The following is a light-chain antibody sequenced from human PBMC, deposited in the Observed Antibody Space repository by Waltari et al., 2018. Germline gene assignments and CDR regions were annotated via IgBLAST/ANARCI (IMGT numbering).Light chain of an antibody. CDR1: QSLLHSNGYNY. J-gene: IGKJ2*01. CDR2: LVS. CDR3: MQALQTPRT. V-gene: IGKV2-28*01. Sequence: EIVVTQSPLSLPVTPGEPASISCRSSQSLLHSNGYNYLDWYLQKPGQSPQLLIYLVSTRFSGVPDRFSGSGSGTDFTLKINRVEAEDVGVYYCMQALQTPRTFGQGTKLEIK.